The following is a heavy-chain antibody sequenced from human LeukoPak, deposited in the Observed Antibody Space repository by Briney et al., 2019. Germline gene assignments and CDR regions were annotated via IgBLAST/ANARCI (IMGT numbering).Heavy chain of an antibody. Sequence: PGGSLRLSCAASGFTFSRYSMNWVRQAPGKGLEWVSGISDRGSTTYYADSVKGRFTISRDNSKNTLYLQMNSLRAEDTAVYYCAKEGFALGLFDPWGQGTLVTVSS. V-gene: IGHV3-23*01. J-gene: IGHJ5*02. CDR3: AKEGFALGLFDP. CDR2: ISDRGSTT. CDR1: GFTFSRYS. D-gene: IGHD2-21*01.